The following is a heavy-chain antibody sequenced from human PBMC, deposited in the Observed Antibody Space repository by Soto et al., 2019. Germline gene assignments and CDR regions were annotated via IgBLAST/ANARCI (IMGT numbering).Heavy chain of an antibody. D-gene: IGHD6-13*01. CDR3: ARESGIAAAGTNYYYYGMDV. Sequence: SETLSLTCAVSGGSISSSNWWSWVRQPPGKGLEWIGEIYHSGSTNYNPSLKSRVTISVDKSKNQFSLKLSSVTAADTAVYYCARESGIAAAGTNYYYYGMDVWGQGTTVTVSS. CDR2: IYHSGST. CDR1: GGSISSSNW. V-gene: IGHV4-4*02. J-gene: IGHJ6*02.